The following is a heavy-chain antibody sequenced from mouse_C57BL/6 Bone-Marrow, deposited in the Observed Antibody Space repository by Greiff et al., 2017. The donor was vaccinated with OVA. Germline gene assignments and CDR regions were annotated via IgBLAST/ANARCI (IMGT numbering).Heavy chain of an antibody. CDR2: IHPNSGST. J-gene: IGHJ1*03. CDR1: GYTFTSYW. D-gene: IGHD1-1*01. Sequence: QVQLKQPGAELVKPGASVKLSCKASGYTFTSYWMHWVKQRPGQGLEWIGMIHPNSGSTNYNEKFKSKATLTVDKSSSTAYMQLSSLTSEDSAVYYCARETVPYWYFDVWGTGTTVTVSS. V-gene: IGHV1-64*01. CDR3: ARETVPYWYFDV.